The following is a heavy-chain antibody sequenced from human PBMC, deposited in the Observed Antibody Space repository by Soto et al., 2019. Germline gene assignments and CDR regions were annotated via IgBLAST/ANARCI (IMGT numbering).Heavy chain of an antibody. D-gene: IGHD3-16*02. Sequence: QVQLVESGGGVVQHGRSLRLSCAVSGFTFSSYGMHWVRQAPGKGLEWVAVISYDGSNKYYADSVKGRFTISRDNSKNTLYLQMNSLRAEDTAVYYCAKDASYYFDYWGQGTLVTVSS. CDR1: GFTFSSYG. V-gene: IGHV3-30*18. CDR3: AKDASYYFDY. CDR2: ISYDGSNK. J-gene: IGHJ4*02.